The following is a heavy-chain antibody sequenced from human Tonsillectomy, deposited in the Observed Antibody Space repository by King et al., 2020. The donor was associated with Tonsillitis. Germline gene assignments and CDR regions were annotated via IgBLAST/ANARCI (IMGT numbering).Heavy chain of an antibody. CDR3: AKDRGGFYGDYHFGY. CDR2: ISGNGGNT. V-gene: IGHV3-23*04. D-gene: IGHD4-17*01. J-gene: IGHJ4*02. CDR1: GFTFSSYA. Sequence: VQLVESGGGLVQPGGSLRLSCAASGFTFSSYAMSWVRQAPGKGLEWVSGISGNGGNTYYADSVKGRFTISRDNSKNTLYLQMNSLRAEDTAVYYCAKDRGGFYGDYHFGYWGQGTLVTVSS.